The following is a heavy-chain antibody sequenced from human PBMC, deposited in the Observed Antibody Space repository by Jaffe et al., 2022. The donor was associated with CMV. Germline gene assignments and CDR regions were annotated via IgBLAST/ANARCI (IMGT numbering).Heavy chain of an antibody. V-gene: IGHV1-69*09. CDR2: IIPILGIA. D-gene: IGHD4-17*01. CDR1: GGTFSSYA. Sequence: QVQLVQSGAEVKKPGSSVKVSCKASGGTFSSYAISWVRQAPGQGLEWMGRIIPILGIANYAQKFQGRVTITADKSTSTAYMELSSLRSEDTAVYYCARDRDYGGRRWPLVPGYWGQGTLVTVSS. CDR3: ARDRDYGGRRWPLVPGY. J-gene: IGHJ4*02.